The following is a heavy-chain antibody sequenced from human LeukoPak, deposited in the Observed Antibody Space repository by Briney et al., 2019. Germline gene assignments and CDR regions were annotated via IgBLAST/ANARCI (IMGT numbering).Heavy chain of an antibody. CDR2: INPSGGST. CDR3: ARGSLSDYYDSSGYFDI. D-gene: IGHD3-22*01. Sequence: ASVKVSCKASGYTFTSYYMHWVRQAPGQGLEWMGIINPSGGSTSYAQKFQGRVTMTRDTSTSTVYMELSSLRSEDTAMYYCARGSLSDYYDSSGYFDIWGQGTMVTVSS. J-gene: IGHJ3*02. V-gene: IGHV1-46*01. CDR1: GYTFTSYY.